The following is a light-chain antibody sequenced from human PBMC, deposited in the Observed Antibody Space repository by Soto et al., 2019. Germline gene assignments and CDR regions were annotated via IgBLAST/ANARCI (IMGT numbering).Light chain of an antibody. Sequence: SALTEPPSASGSPGQSVTISCTGTSSDVGDNYVSWYQQHLFKAPKLIIYEVSQRPSGVPDRFSGSKSGNTASLTVSGLQTEDEADYYCSAYAGSNTFGFGSGTKVTVL. CDR3: SAYAGSNTFG. CDR2: EVS. J-gene: IGLJ1*01. CDR1: SSDVGDNY. V-gene: IGLV2-8*01.